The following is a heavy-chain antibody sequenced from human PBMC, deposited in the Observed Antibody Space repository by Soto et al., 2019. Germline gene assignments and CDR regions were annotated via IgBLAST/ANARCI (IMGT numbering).Heavy chain of an antibody. D-gene: IGHD3-22*01. CDR1: GFTFDDYA. CDR2: ISWKSGSI. CDR3: AKSSDSSGYYVVDY. V-gene: IGHV3-9*01. J-gene: IGHJ4*02. Sequence: EVQLVESGGGLVQPGRSLRLSCAASGFTFDDYAMHWVRQAPGKGLEWVSGISWKSGSIGYADSVKGRFTISRDNVKNSLYLQMNSLRAEDTALYYCAKSSDSSGYYVVDYWGQGTLVTVSS.